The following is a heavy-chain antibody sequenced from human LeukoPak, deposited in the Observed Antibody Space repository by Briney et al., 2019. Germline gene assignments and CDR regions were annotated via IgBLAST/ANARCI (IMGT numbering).Heavy chain of an antibody. V-gene: IGHV3-23*01. CDR2: IRGDGDTT. CDR3: ASRLKIPSDYGLLKFYFNY. D-gene: IGHD4-17*01. Sequence: PGGSLRLSCAASGFTFSSYAMSWVRQAPGKGLEWVSAIRGDGDTTYYADSEKGRFTISRDNSKNTLYLQMNSLRAEDTAVYYCASRLKIPSDYGLLKFYFNYWGLGTLVTVSS. J-gene: IGHJ4*02. CDR1: GFTFSSYA.